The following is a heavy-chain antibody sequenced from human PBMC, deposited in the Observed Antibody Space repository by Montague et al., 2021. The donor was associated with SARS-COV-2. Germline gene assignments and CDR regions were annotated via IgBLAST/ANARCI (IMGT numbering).Heavy chain of an antibody. CDR3: ARRGSSVWRVTVRADLDY. Sequence: SETLSLTCAVSGGSFSGYYWSWIRQPPEKGLEGIGEINHNGRTNNNPSLKSRVIISVDTYKNQFSLKLRSVTAADTAVYYCARRGSSVWRVTVRADLDYWGQGTLVIVSS. J-gene: IGHJ4*02. V-gene: IGHV4-34*01. CDR1: GGSFSGYY. CDR2: INHNGRT. D-gene: IGHD1-26*01.